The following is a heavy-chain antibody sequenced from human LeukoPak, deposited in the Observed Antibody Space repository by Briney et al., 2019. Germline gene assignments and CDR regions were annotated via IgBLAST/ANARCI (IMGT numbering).Heavy chain of an antibody. J-gene: IGHJ4*02. D-gene: IGHD6-13*01. CDR2: MYYSGSA. V-gene: IGHV4-38-2*02. Sequence: SETLSLTCTVSGYSISSGYYWSWIRHSSGKGLEWIGYMYYSGSAYYSPSLKTRVTISVDTSKNQFSLKLTSVTAADTAVYYCARSTFSSNWNLWGQGTLVTVSS. CDR1: GYSISSGYY. CDR3: ARSTFSSNWNL.